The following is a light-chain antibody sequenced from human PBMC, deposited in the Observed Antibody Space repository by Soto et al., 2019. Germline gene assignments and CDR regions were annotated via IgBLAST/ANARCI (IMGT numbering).Light chain of an antibody. CDR3: RSYASGSTLV. CDR2: EVD. Sequence: QSVLTQPASVSGSPGQSITISCTGTSSDVGTYNLVSWYQHHPGKVPKLMIYEVDKRPSGVSNRFSGSKSANTASLTISGLQAEDEADYYCRSYASGSTLVFGGGTKLTVL. J-gene: IGLJ2*01. V-gene: IGLV2-23*02. CDR1: SSDVGTYNL.